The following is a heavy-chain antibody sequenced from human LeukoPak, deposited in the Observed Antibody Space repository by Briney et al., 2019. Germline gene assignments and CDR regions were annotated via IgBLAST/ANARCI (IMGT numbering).Heavy chain of an antibody. D-gene: IGHD2-2*01. V-gene: IGHV4-59*01. CDR3: ARLGGPAAVDY. Sequence: TSETLSLTCTVSGASIRSYYWSWIRQPPGRGLEWIGYMYNSGSTYYNPSLKSRVTISGDTSKNQFPLKLTSVTAADTAVYYCARLGGPAAVDYWGQGTLVTVSS. CDR1: GASIRSYY. J-gene: IGHJ4*02. CDR2: MYNSGST.